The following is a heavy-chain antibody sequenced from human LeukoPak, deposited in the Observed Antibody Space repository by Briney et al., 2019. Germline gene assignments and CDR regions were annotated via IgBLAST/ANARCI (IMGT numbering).Heavy chain of an antibody. CDR2: IYYSGNT. J-gene: IGHJ4*01. CDR3: AREDSGTSIDY. V-gene: IGHV4-59*01. D-gene: IGHD1-26*01. CDR1: GGSITSYY. Sequence: SETLSLTCTVSGGSITSYYYTWIRQPPGKGLEWIGYIYYSGNTNYNPSLKSRVTMSLDMSKNQFSLRLTPVTAADTAVYYCAREDSGTSIDYWGQGTLVTVSS.